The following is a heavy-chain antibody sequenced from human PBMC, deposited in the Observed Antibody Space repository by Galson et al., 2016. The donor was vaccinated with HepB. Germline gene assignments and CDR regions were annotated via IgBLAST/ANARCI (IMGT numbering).Heavy chain of an antibody. Sequence: SETLSLTCTVSGGSISSYYWSWIWQPPGKGLEWIGYIYYSGSTDYNPSLKSRVTISVDTSKNQFSLKLSSVTAADTAVYYCARLHPYCRGGSCYRIGWFDPWGQGTLVIVSS. V-gene: IGHV4-59*01. J-gene: IGHJ5*02. CDR2: IYYSGST. CDR3: ARLHPYCRGGSCYRIGWFDP. CDR1: GGSISSYY. D-gene: IGHD2-15*01.